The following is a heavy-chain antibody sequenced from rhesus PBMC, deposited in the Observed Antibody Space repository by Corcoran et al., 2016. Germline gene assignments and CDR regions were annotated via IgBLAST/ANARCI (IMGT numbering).Heavy chain of an antibody. D-gene: IGHD3-40*01. CDR1: GGSIRVYY. V-gene: IGHV4-165*01. CDR2: LDYPSGPP. Sequence: QVQLQESGPGLLKPSETLSLTCADPGGSIRVYYWGCVRQPPGKGLEWIGYLDYPSGPPYYTPSLKSRVTISRDTSKNEIFLDLDSVTAADTAIYYCGRNINTPTDVWGRGILVTVSS. J-gene: IGHJ5-2*02. CDR3: GRNINTPTDV.